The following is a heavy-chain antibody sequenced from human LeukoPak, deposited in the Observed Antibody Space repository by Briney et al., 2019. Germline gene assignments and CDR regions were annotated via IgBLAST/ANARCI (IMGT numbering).Heavy chain of an antibody. J-gene: IGHJ6*03. D-gene: IGHD6-6*01. CDR3: ARRRGSSSAGGAYYYHYMDV. CDR2: ISSSSSYI. CDR1: GFTFSSYS. V-gene: IGHV3-21*01. Sequence: GGSLRLSCAASGFTFSSYSMNWVRKAPGKGLEWVSSISSSSSYIYYADSVKGRFTISRDNAKNSLYLQMNSLRAEDTAVYYCARRRGSSSAGGAYYYHYMDVWGKGTKVTVSS.